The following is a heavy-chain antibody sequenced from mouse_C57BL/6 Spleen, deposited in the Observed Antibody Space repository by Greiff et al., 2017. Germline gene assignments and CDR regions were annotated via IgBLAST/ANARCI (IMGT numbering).Heavy chain of an antibody. D-gene: IGHD1-1*01. CDR3: ARDSTTVVVGSMDY. CDR2: IYPYNGDT. J-gene: IGHJ4*01. Sequence: EVQLQQSGPELVKPGDSVKISCKASGYSFTGYFLNWVMQSHGKSLEWIGRIYPYNGDTFYNQKFKGKATLTVDKSSSTAHMELRSLTSEDSAVYYCARDSTTVVVGSMDYWGQGTSVTVSS. CDR1: GYSFTGYF. V-gene: IGHV1-20*01.